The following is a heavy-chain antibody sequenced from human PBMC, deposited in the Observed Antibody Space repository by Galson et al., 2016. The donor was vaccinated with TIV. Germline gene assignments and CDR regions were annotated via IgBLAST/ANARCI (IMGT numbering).Heavy chain of an antibody. Sequence: SVKVSCKASGGTFNSCTISWVRQAPGQGLEWMGTIVPTLGITNYAQKFQGGVTITADKSTTTAYMELSRLRSEETAMYYCPRLDTSSWYGYFQYWGQGPLVTVSS. J-gene: IGHJ1*01. V-gene: IGHV1-69*02. CDR1: GGTFNSCT. CDR2: IVPTLGIT. CDR3: PRLDTSSWYGYFQY. D-gene: IGHD6-13*01.